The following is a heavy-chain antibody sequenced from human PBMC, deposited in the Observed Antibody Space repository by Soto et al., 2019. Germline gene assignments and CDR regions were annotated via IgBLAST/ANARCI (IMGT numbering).Heavy chain of an antibody. CDR2: INPNSGGT. V-gene: IGHV1-2*04. CDR3: ARGQGDTAMFY. CDR1: GYTFTGYY. Sequence: ASVKVSCXASGYTFTGYYMHWVRQAPGQGLEWMGWINPNSGGTNYAQKFQGWVTMTRDTYSSTAYMERSRLRYDDTPVYYCARGQGDTAMFYWRQGTLVNVS. D-gene: IGHD5-18*01. J-gene: IGHJ4*02.